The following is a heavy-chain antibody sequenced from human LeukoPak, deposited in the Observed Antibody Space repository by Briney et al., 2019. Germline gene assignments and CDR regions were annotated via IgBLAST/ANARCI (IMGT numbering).Heavy chain of an antibody. J-gene: IGHJ4*02. CDR3: ASTQTRMDGSYHQLGY. V-gene: IGHV1-69*13. CDR1: GGTFISYA. Sequence: ASVKVSCKASGGTFISYAISWVRQAPGQGLEWMGGIIPIFGTANYAQKFQGRVTITADESTSTAYMELSSLRSEDTAVYYCASTQTRMDGSYHQLGYWGQGTLVTVSS. CDR2: IIPIFGTA. D-gene: IGHD1-26*01.